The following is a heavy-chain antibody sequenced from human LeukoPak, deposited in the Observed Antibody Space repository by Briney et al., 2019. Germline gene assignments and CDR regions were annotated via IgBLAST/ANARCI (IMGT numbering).Heavy chain of an antibody. Sequence: EGSLRLSCAASGFTFSSYWMHWVRQAPGKGLVWVSRIDTDGSTTTYADSVKGRFTISRDNAKNTLYLQMNSLRAEDTAVYYCVLVGGGDNWGQGTLVTVSS. J-gene: IGHJ4*02. CDR1: GFTFSSYW. CDR2: IDTDGSTT. V-gene: IGHV3-74*01. D-gene: IGHD3-3*01. CDR3: VLVGGGDN.